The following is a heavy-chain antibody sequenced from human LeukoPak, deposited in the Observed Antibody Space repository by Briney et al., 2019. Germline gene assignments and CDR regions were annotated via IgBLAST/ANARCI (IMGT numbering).Heavy chain of an antibody. Sequence: GGSLRLSRAASGFTFSNAWMSWVRQAPGKGLEWVGCIKSKTDGGTTDYAAPVKGRFTISRDDSKNTLYLQMNSLKTEDTAVYYCTLLWFGDSAYYYYGMDVWGKGTTVTVSS. CDR1: GFTFSNAW. J-gene: IGHJ6*04. V-gene: IGHV3-15*01. CDR2: IKSKTDGGTT. D-gene: IGHD3-10*01. CDR3: TLLWFGDSAYYYYGMDV.